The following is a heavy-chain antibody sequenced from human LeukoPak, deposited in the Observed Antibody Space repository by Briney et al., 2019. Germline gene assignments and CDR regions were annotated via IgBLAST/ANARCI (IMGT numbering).Heavy chain of an antibody. D-gene: IGHD6-13*01. J-gene: IGHJ4*02. CDR2: ISYSGST. V-gene: IGHV4-39*01. CDR1: GGSISSTTYS. CDR3: ARRSAAGRSDYFDY. Sequence: PSETLSLTCTVSGGSISSTTYSWGWVRQPPGKGLEWIGNISYSGSTYYNPSLKSRVTISVDTSKNQFSLKLSSVTAADTAVYYCARRSAAGRSDYFDYWGRGTLVTVSS.